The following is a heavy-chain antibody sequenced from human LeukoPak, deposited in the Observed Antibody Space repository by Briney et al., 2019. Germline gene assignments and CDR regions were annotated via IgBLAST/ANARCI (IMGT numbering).Heavy chain of an antibody. V-gene: IGHV3-7*01. CDR2: IKQDGSEK. Sequence: GGSLRLSCAASGFTFSNYWLTWVRQAPEQGLEWVANIKQDGSEKHYVDSVKGRFTISRDNAKNSLYPQMNSLRAEDTAVYYCARDRQIAYWGQGTLVTVSS. J-gene: IGHJ4*02. CDR1: GFTFSNYW. CDR3: ARDRQIAY.